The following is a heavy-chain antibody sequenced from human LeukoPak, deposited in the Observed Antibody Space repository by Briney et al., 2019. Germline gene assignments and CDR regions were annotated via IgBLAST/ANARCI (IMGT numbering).Heavy chain of an antibody. CDR2: IYYSGST. D-gene: IGHD2-15*01. J-gene: IGHJ3*02. Sequence: SIYEMNWIRQPPGKGLEWIGSIYYSGSTYYNPSLKSRVTISVDTSKNQFSLKLSSVTAADTAVYYCARQSWRYCSGGSCYLDAFDIWGQGTMVTVSS. CDR3: ARQSWRYCSGGSCYLDAFDI. CDR1: SIYE. V-gene: IGHV4-39*01.